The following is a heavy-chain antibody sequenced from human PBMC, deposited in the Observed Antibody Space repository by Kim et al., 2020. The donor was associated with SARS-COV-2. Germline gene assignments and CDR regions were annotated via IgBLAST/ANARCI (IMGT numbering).Heavy chain of an antibody. Sequence: GGSLRLSCAASGFTFSSYAMHWVRQAPGKGLEWVAVISYDGSNKYYADSVKGRFTISRDNSKNTLYLQMNSLRAEDTAVYYCARPWRYYYDSSGYYSPIDYWGQGTLVTVSS. CDR2: ISYDGSNK. D-gene: IGHD3-22*01. V-gene: IGHV3-30*04. J-gene: IGHJ4*02. CDR1: GFTFSSYA. CDR3: ARPWRYYYDSSGYYSPIDY.